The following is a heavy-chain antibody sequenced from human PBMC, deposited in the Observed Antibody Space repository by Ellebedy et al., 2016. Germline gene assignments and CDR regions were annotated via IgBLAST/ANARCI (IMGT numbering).Heavy chain of an antibody. V-gene: IGHV3-23*01. CDR1: GFTLSSYA. D-gene: IGHD6-19*01. CDR3: VRDRSGGD. J-gene: IGHJ4*02. Sequence: GESLKISXAASGFTLSSYAMSWVRQAPGKGLEWVSAISGSGGSTYYADSVKGRFTISRHDSKNTLYLQMNSLRTEDTAAYYCVRDRSGGDWGQGTLVTVSS. CDR2: ISGSGGST.